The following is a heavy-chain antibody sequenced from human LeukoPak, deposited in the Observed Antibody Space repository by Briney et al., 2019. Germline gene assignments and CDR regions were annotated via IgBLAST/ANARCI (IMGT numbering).Heavy chain of an antibody. Sequence: PGGSLRLSCAAAGFTFSGYAMNWVRQAPGKGLEWVSGVGGSGSSTYYADSVKGRFTISRDNSKNTLFLPMNSLTAEDTAMYYCATAYVSGYYYAYFDNWGQGALVTVSS. CDR2: VGGSGSST. V-gene: IGHV3-23*01. D-gene: IGHD3-10*01. J-gene: IGHJ4*02. CDR3: ATAYVSGYYYAYFDN. CDR1: GFTFSGYA.